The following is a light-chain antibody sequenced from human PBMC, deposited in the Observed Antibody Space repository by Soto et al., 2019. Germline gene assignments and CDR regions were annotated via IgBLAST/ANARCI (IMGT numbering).Light chain of an antibody. V-gene: IGKV1-33*01. CDR1: QNITNN. Sequence: DIQMTQSPSSLYASIGDRVTITCQESQNITNNLSWYQQKPGKAPNLLIYHASKLAKGVTSRFSGSGSGTDFSFIITSLQREDLATYYCQQYYGLPPLTFGQGTRLEIK. J-gene: IGKJ5*01. CDR3: QQYYGLPPLT. CDR2: HAS.